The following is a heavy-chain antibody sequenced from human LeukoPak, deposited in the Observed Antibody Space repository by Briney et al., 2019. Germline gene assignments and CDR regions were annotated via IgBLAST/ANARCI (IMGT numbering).Heavy chain of an antibody. CDR1: GYTFTSYD. CDR2: MNPNSGNT. J-gene: IGHJ3*02. V-gene: IGHV1-8*03. Sequence: ASVKVSWKASGYTFTSYDINWVRQATGQGLEWMGWMNPNSGNTGYAQKFQGRVTITRNTSISTAYMELSSLRSEDTAVYYCARRCSGGSCHGYDAFDIWGQGTMVTVSS. D-gene: IGHD2-15*01. CDR3: ARRCSGGSCHGYDAFDI.